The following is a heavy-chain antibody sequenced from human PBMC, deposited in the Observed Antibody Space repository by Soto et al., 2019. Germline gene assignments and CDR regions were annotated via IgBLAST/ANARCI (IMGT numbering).Heavy chain of an antibody. V-gene: IGHV1-2*04. CDR1: GYTFTRSG. J-gene: IGHJ6*02. Sequence: ASVKVSCKASGYTFTRSGISWVRQAPGQGLEWMGWINPNSGGTNYAQKFQGWVTMTRDTSISTAYMELSRLRSDDTAVYYCARGQGTEYYVIGTVAWGEAPTVTVS. D-gene: IGHD3-16*01. CDR2: INPNSGGT. CDR3: ARGQGTEYYVIGTVA.